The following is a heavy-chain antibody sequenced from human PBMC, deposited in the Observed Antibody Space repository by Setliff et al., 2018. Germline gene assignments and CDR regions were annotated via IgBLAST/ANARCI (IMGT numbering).Heavy chain of an antibody. CDR3: ARSYHLVLTNWFDA. CDR2: MYYSGSN. J-gene: IGHJ5*01. Sequence: SETLSLTCAVSGFSVSSGYYWGWIRQPPGKGLEWIGSMYYSGSNDYNPSLKSRVTISLDTSKNQFSLRLTSVTAADTAVYYCARSYHLVLTNWFDAWGHGTLVTVSS. V-gene: IGHV4-38-2*01. D-gene: IGHD1-26*01. CDR1: GFSVSSGYY.